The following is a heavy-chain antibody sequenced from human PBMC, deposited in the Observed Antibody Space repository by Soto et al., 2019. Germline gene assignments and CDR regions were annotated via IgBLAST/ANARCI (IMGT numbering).Heavy chain of an antibody. V-gene: IGHV3-7*01. CDR2: INQDGSEK. CDR3: ARGFSAYNWNSAY. CDR1: GFTFSSYW. J-gene: IGHJ4*02. D-gene: IGHD1-7*01. Sequence: EVQLVESGGGLVQPGGSLRLSCAVSGFTFSSYWMSWVRQVPGKGLEWVANINQDGSEKYYVDSVKGRFTISRDNAKNSLYLQMNSLRAEDTAVYYCARGFSAYNWNSAYWGQGTLVTVSS.